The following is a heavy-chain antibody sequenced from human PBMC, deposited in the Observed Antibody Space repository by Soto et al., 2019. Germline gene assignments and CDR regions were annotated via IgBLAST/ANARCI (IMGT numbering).Heavy chain of an antibody. CDR3: ARSLAYGACDI. D-gene: IGHD2-21*01. Sequence: QVHLQESGPGLVKPSQTLYLTCTVSGGSISSGGYYWSWIRQHPGKGLECIGHIYYSWNTYYSPSLKSRVTLSVDTSKNPFSQKLSSVTAADTAVYYCARSLAYGACDIWGQGTMVTVSS. J-gene: IGHJ3*02. CDR1: GGSISSGGYY. V-gene: IGHV4-31*03. CDR2: IYYSWNT.